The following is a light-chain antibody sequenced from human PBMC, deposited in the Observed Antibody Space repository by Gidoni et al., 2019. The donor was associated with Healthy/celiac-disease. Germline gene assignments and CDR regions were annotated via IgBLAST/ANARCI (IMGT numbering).Light chain of an antibody. CDR1: QSISNW. J-gene: IGKJ1*01. V-gene: IGKV1-5*03. Sequence: DIQMTQSPSTLSASVGDRVTITCRASQSISNWLAWYQQKPGKAPKLLIYKASSLESGVPSRFSGSGSGTEFTLTISSLQPDDFATYYCQQYNSYLRTFGQXTKVEIK. CDR3: QQYNSYLRT. CDR2: KAS.